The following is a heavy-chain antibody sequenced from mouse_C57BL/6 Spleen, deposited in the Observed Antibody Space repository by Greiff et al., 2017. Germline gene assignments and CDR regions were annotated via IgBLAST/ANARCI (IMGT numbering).Heavy chain of an antibody. CDR1: GFTFSSYG. CDR2: ISSGGSYT. J-gene: IGHJ4*01. V-gene: IGHV5-6*01. CDR3: ARDAMDY. Sequence: EVHLVESGGDLVKPGGSLKLSCAASGFTFSSYGMSWVRQTPDKRLEWVATISSGGSYTYYPDSVKGRFTISRDNAKNTLYLQMSSLKSEDTALYYCARDAMDYWGQGTSVTVAS.